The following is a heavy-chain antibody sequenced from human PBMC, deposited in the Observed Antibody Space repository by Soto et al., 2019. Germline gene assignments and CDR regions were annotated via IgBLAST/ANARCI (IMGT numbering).Heavy chain of an antibody. CDR1: GGTFSSYT. CDR3: ASPKAVYCGGDCYRNDAFDI. CDR2: IIPILGIA. J-gene: IGHJ3*02. V-gene: IGHV1-69*02. D-gene: IGHD2-21*02. Sequence: GASVKVSCTASGGTFSSYTISWVRQAPGQGLEWMGRIIPILGIANYAQKFQGRVTITADKSTSTAYMELSSLRSEDTAVYYCASPKAVYCGGDCYRNDAFDIWGQGTMVTVSS.